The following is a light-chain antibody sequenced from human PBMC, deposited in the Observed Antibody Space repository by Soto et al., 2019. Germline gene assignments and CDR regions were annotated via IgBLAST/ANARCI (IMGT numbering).Light chain of an antibody. CDR2: GVS. J-gene: IGLJ1*01. V-gene: IGLV2-14*01. CDR1: SSDVGGYNY. CDR3: ISFIRSTTLAICV. Sequence: QSALTQPASVSGSPGQSITISCTGTSSDVGGYNYVSWYQQHPGKAPKLMIYGVSNRPSGVSNRFSGSKSGNTASLTISGLQTEDEADYYCISFIRSTTLAICVFGTGTKLTVL.